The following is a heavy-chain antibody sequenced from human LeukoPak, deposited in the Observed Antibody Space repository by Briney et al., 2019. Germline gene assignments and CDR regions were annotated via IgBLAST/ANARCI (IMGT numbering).Heavy chain of an antibody. CDR2: IRSGGGSS. J-gene: IGHJ4*02. D-gene: IGHD6-13*01. CDR3: AKGPPFSSSWYFDY. Sequence: PGGSLRLSCAASGFTFSSHDMSWVRQAPGKGLEWVSAIRSGGGSSFYADSVKGRFTISRDDPKNTLYLQMNSLRAEDTAVYYCAKGPPFSSSWYFDYWAQGTLVTVPS. V-gene: IGHV3-23*01. CDR1: GFTFSSHD.